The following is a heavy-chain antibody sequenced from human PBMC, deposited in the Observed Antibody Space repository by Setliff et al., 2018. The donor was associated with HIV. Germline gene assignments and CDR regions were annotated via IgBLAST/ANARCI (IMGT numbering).Heavy chain of an antibody. V-gene: IGHV3-7*03. J-gene: IGHJ4*02. D-gene: IGHD3-22*01. CDR3: ARFRRSGYNYVEGTALAY. CDR2: IKQDGSEK. Sequence: GGSLRLSCAASGFTFSDYWMTWVRQAPGKGLEWVANIKQDGSEKYCVDSVKGRFTISRDNAKNSLYLQMNSLGAEDTAVYYCARFRRSGYNYVEGTALAYWGQGTLVTVSS. CDR1: GFTFSDYW.